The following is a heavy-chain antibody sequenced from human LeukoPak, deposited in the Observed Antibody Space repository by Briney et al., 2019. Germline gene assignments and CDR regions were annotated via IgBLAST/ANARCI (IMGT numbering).Heavy chain of an antibody. Sequence: SETLSLTCAVYGGSFSGYYWSWIRQPPGKGLEWIGEINHSGSTNYNPSLKSRVTISVDTSKNQFSLKLSSVTAADTAVYYCAKIRFAVTLDYWGQGTLVTVSS. V-gene: IGHV4-34*01. CDR2: INHSGST. J-gene: IGHJ4*02. CDR1: GGSFSGYY. CDR3: AKIRFAVTLDY. D-gene: IGHD4-11*01.